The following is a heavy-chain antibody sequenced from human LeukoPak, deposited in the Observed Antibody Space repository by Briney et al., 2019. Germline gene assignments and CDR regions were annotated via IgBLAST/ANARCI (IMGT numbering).Heavy chain of an antibody. D-gene: IGHD6-19*01. V-gene: IGHV5-51*01. J-gene: IGHJ4*02. CDR1: GYSFTSYL. Sequence: GEPLKISCHGSGYSFTSYLIGWVRQMPGKGLEWMGIIYPGDSDTSYSPSFQGQVTISADKSLTPAYLQWSSQKASDTAMDYYARRIAVAGTDYFDYWGQGTLVTVSS. CDR2: IYPGDSDT. CDR3: ARRIAVAGTDYFDY.